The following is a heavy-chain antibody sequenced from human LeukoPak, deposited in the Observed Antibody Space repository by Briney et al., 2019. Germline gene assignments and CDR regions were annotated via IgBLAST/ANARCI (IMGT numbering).Heavy chain of an antibody. CDR3: ARDPYSGAYGDTYYYFMDV. Sequence: GSLRLSCAASGFTFSSDAMSWVRQAPGKGLEWISSITTSSSYTFYADSVKGRFTISRDNARNSLYLQMNSLTAEDTAVYYCARDPYSGAYGDTYYYFMDVWGKGTTVTISS. CDR2: ITTSSSYT. V-gene: IGHV3-21*01. D-gene: IGHD1-26*01. CDR1: GFTFSSDA. J-gene: IGHJ6*03.